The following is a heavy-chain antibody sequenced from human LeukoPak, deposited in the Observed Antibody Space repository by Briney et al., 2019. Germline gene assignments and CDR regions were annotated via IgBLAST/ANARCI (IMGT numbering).Heavy chain of an antibody. CDR2: ISSSSYI. V-gene: IGHV3-21*01. D-gene: IGHD6-13*01. CDR3: ARGSQEQQGIDY. CDR1: GFTFSSYS. J-gene: IGHJ4*02. Sequence: GGSLRLSCAASGFTFSSYSMNWVRQAPGKGLEWVSSISSSSYIYYADSVKGRFTISRDNAKNSLYLQMNSLRAEDTAVYYCARGSQEQQGIDYWGQGTLVTVSS.